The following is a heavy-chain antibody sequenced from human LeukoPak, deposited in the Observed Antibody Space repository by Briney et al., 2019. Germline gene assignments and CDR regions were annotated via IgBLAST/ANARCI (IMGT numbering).Heavy chain of an antibody. V-gene: IGHV4-61*02. J-gene: IGHJ4*02. CDR3: ASGNGFVRGIAAAGFDY. CDR1: GGSISSGSYY. D-gene: IGHD6-13*01. Sequence: PSETLSLTCTVSGGSISSGSYYWSWIRQPAGKGLEWIGRIYTSGSTNYNPSLKSRVTISVDTSKNQFSLKLSSVTAADTAVYYCASGNGFVRGIAAAGFDYWGQGTLVTVSS. CDR2: IYTSGST.